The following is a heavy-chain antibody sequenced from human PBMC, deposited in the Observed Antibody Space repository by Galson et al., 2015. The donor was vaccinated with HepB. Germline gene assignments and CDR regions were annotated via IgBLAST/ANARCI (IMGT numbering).Heavy chain of an antibody. CDR1: GFTFNYHA. Sequence: SLRLSCAASGFTFNYHAMNWVRQAPGKGLEWVASISGSGSSTYYADSVKGRFTISRDNSLDTVDLQMDSLRGDDTAVYYCAKDYLPYYDRWGSYSDLYYFDYWGQGTLVTVSS. V-gene: IGHV3-23*01. J-gene: IGHJ4*02. CDR2: ISGSGSST. CDR3: AKDYLPYYDRWGSYSDLYYFDY. D-gene: IGHD3-22*01.